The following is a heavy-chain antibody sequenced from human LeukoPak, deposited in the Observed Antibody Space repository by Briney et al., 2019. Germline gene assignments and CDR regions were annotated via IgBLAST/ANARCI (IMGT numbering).Heavy chain of an antibody. V-gene: IGHV4-30-2*01. Sequence: SETLSLTCAVSGGSISSGGYSWSWIRQPPGEGLEWIGYIYHSGSTYYNPSLKSRVTISVDGSKNQFSLKLSSVTAADTAVYYCARASPGYCSSTSCYVGDNWFDPWGQGTLVTVSS. J-gene: IGHJ5*02. D-gene: IGHD2-2*03. CDR2: IYHSGST. CDR1: GGSISSGGYS. CDR3: ARASPGYCSSTSCYVGDNWFDP.